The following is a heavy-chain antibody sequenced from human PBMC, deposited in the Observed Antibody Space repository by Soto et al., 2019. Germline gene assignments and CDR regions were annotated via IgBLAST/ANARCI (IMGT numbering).Heavy chain of an antibody. CDR2: IWYDGRKK. J-gene: IGHJ6*02. CDR3: AREYYDGSSGYYNVCNLGRDV. D-gene: IGHD3-22*01. V-gene: IGHV3-33*01. CDR1: GFTFNNYG. Sequence: PGGCLRLSCAASGFTFNNYGIHWVRQAPGKGLEWVAVIWYDGRKKDYAESVKGRFTISRDNSQNTLSLQMNSLRAEDTAVYYCAREYYDGSSGYYNVCNLGRDVWSQGTTVTVAS.